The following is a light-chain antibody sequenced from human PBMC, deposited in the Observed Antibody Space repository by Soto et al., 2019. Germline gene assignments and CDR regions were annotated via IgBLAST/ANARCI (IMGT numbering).Light chain of an antibody. V-gene: IGKV1-39*01. CDR1: QSINNY. J-gene: IGKJ2*01. CDR3: QHSYSTGT. Sequence: DIQMTQSPSSLSVSVGDRVTITCRASQSINNYLNWYQQKPGKAPKLLIYAATSLQSGVPSRFSGSGSGTDFTLTINRLQHDDFATYYCQHSYSTGTFGQGTKLEI. CDR2: AAT.